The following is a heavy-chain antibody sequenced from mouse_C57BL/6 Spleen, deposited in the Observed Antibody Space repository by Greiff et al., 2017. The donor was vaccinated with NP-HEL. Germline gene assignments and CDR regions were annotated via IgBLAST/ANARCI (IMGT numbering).Heavy chain of an antibody. V-gene: IGHV1-82*01. CDR3: ARDRVYYDYFYAMDY. D-gene: IGHD2-4*01. Sequence: QVQLKQSGPELVKPGASVKISCKASGYAFSSSWMNWVKQRPGKGLEWIGRIYPGDGDTNYNGKFKGKATLTADKSSSTAYMQLSSLTSEDSAVYFCARDRVYYDYFYAMDYWGQGTSVTVSS. CDR1: GYAFSSSW. J-gene: IGHJ4*01. CDR2: IYPGDGDT.